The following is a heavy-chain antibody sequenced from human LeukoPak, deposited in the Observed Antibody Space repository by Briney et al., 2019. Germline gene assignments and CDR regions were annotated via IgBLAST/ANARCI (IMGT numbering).Heavy chain of an antibody. CDR3: ARASSLSQRAFDI. CDR2: INWNGGST. D-gene: IGHD1-26*01. V-gene: IGHV3-20*04. Sequence: GGSLRLSCTASGFTFDDYGMSWVRQAPEKGLEWVSNINWNGGSTGYADSVRGRFTISRDNAKNSLYLQMNSLRAEDTALYYCARASSLSQRAFDIWGQGAMVTVSS. J-gene: IGHJ3*02. CDR1: GFTFDDYG.